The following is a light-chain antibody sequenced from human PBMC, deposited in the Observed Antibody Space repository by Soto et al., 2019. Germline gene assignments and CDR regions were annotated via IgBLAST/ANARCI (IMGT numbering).Light chain of an antibody. CDR3: HQRSNWPLIT. CDR2: HAS. CDR1: QSVSSY. V-gene: IGKV3-11*01. J-gene: IGKJ5*01. Sequence: EIVLTQSPATLSLSPGERATLSCRASQSVSSYFAWYQQIPGQAPRLLIYHASNRATGIPARFSGSGSGTDFTLTISSLEPEDFAVYYCHQRSNWPLITFGQGTRLEI.